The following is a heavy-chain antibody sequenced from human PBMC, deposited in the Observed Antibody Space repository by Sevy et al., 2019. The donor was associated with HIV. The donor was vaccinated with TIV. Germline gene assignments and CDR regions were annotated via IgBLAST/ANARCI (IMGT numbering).Heavy chain of an antibody. CDR1: GFTFRNYA. V-gene: IGHV3-23*01. Sequence: GGSLRLSCAASGFTFRNYAMSWVRQAPGKGLEWVSGISGTGRTTYYADSVKGRFTISRDNSKNTLHLQMNSLRAEDTAVYYCARDRCSSTSCYRDYYYGMDVWGQGTTVTVSS. CDR2: ISGTGRTT. D-gene: IGHD2-2*02. J-gene: IGHJ6*02. CDR3: ARDRCSSTSCYRDYYYGMDV.